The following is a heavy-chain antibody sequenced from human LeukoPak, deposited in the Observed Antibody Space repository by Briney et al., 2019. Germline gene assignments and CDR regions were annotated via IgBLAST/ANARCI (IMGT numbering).Heavy chain of an antibody. Sequence: APVKVSCKVSGYTLTELSMHWVRQAPGKGLEWMGGFDPEDGETIYAQKFQGRVTMTEDTSTDTAHMELSSLRSEDTAVYYCATGRSSWYGREYYFDYWGQGTLVTVSS. D-gene: IGHD6-13*01. CDR2: FDPEDGET. V-gene: IGHV1-24*01. CDR3: ATGRSSWYGREYYFDY. CDR1: GYTLTELS. J-gene: IGHJ4*02.